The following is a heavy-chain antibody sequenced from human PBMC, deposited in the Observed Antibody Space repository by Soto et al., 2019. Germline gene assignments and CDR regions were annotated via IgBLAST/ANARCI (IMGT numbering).Heavy chain of an antibody. Sequence: GSLRLSCVASGVTFSSYGIHWVRQAPGKGLEWVAGIWYDGSKRYYLDSEKGRFTISRDNSKNTVNLQMNSLRAEDTAVYYCAKSIAVAPGWIDPWGQGTLVTVSS. D-gene: IGHD6-19*01. J-gene: IGHJ5*02. CDR2: IWYDGSKR. CDR1: GVTFSSYG. V-gene: IGHV3-33*06. CDR3: AKSIAVAPGWIDP.